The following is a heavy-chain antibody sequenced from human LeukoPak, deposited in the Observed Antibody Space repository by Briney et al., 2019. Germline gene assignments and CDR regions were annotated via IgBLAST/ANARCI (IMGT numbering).Heavy chain of an antibody. J-gene: IGHJ4*02. CDR1: GFTFSSYA. CDR2: ISYDGSNK. V-gene: IGHV3-30*04. CDR3: ARVEALLY. Sequence: GRSLRLSCAASGFTFSSYAMHWVRQAPGKGLEWVAVISYDGSNKYYADSVKGRFTISRDNSKNTLYLQMNSLRAEDTAVYYCARVEALLYWGQGTLVTVSS.